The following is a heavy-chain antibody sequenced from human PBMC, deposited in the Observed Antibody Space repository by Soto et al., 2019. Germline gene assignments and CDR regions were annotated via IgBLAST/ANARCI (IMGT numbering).Heavy chain of an antibody. CDR2: ISGVGGST. D-gene: IGHD2-21*02. Sequence: GGSLRLSCAVSGFKFSSYGMSWVRQAPGKGLEWVSGISGVGGSTYYADSVKARFTISRDNSKNTLYLQMDSLRAEDTALYYCAKDSSNRIVVVTAPSFDYWGQGTLVT. J-gene: IGHJ4*02. CDR3: AKDSSNRIVVVTAPSFDY. V-gene: IGHV3-23*01. CDR1: GFKFSSYG.